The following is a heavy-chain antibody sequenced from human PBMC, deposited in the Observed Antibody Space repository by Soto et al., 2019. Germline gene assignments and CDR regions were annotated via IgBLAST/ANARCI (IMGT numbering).Heavy chain of an antibody. CDR2: ISYDGSNK. Sequence: GGSLRLSCTASGFTFSSYAMHWVRQAPGKGLEWVAVISYDGSNKYYADSVKGRFTISRDNSKNTMYLQMNSLRVEDTAVYYCARPYSSGWYGALDYWGQGTLVTVSS. CDR3: ARPYSSGWYGALDY. CDR1: GFTFSSYA. J-gene: IGHJ4*02. V-gene: IGHV3-30-3*01. D-gene: IGHD6-19*01.